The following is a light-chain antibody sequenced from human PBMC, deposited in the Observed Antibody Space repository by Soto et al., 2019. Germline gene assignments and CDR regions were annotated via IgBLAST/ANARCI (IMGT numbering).Light chain of an antibody. CDR1: QGISSA. J-gene: IGKJ1*01. CDR3: QQFNSQWT. Sequence: AIQLTLSPSSLSASVGDRVTITCRASQGISSALAWYQQKPGKAPKLLIYDASSLESGVPSRFSGSGSGTDFTLTISSLQPEDFATYYCQQFNSQWTFGQGTKV. V-gene: IGKV1-13*02. CDR2: DAS.